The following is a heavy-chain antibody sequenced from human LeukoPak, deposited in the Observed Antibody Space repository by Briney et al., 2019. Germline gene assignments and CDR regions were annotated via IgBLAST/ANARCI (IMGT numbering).Heavy chain of an antibody. Sequence: GGSLRLSCAASGFTFSSYAMSWVRQAPGKGLEWVSAISGSGGSTYYADSVKGRFTISRDNSKNTLYLQMNSLRAEDTAVYYCAKDLIAAAGTYYYGMDVWGQGTTVTVSS. CDR1: GFTFSSYA. CDR3: AKDLIAAAGTYYYGMDV. CDR2: ISGSGGST. D-gene: IGHD6-13*01. V-gene: IGHV3-23*01. J-gene: IGHJ6*02.